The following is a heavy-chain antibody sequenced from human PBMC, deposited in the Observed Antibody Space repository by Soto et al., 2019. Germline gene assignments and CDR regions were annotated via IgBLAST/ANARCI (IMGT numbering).Heavy chain of an antibody. CDR2: IYYSGST. CDR3: ASSPRGAVRGVPYFDY. D-gene: IGHD3-10*01. J-gene: IGHJ4*02. V-gene: IGHV4-39*01. Sequence: QLQLQESGPGLVKPSETLSLTCTVSGGSISSSSYYWGWIRQPPGKGLEWIGSIYYSGSTYYNPSLKSRVTIAVDTSKNQFSLKLSSVTAADTAVYYCASSPRGAVRGVPYFDYWGQGTLVTVSS. CDR1: GGSISSSSYY.